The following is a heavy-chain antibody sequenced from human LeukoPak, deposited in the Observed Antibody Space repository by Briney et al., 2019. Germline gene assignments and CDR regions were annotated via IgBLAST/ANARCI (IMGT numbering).Heavy chain of an antibody. J-gene: IGHJ4*02. V-gene: IGHV4-34*01. CDR2: INHSGST. CDR1: GGSFRNYY. CDR3: ARGPDFYGSSGYYPI. D-gene: IGHD3-22*01. Sequence: SETLSLICAVYGGSFRNYYWSWIRQPPGKGLEWIGEINHSGSTKYNPSLKSRVTISVDRSKNQFSLKLSSVTAADTAVYYCARGPDFYGSSGYYPIWGQGTLVTVSS.